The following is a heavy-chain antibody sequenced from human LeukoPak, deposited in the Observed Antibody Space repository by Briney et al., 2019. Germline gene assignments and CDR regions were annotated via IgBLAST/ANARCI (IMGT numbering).Heavy chain of an antibody. J-gene: IGHJ4*02. D-gene: IGHD3-10*01. CDR2: ISGSGGST. CDR1: GFTFSSYA. V-gene: IGHV3-23*01. Sequence: GGSLRLSCAASGFTFSSYAMSWVRQAPGKELEWVSAISGSGGSTYYADSVKGRFTISRDNSKNTLFLQMNSLRAEDTAVYYCAKAYYGSGSYDYWGQGTLVTVSS. CDR3: AKAYYGSGSYDY.